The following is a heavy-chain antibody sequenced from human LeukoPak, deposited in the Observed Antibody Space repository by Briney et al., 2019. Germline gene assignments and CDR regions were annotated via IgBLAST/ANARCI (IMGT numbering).Heavy chain of an antibody. CDR1: GASISSSY. CDR2: TWHDGDS. Sequence: ASETLSLTCTVSGASISSSYWSWIRQPPGKGLELIVYTWHDGDSNYNPSLESRVTISVDTSKNAFSMRMTSVTAADTAIYYCARGAGGPDYWGQGTLVTVSS. J-gene: IGHJ4*02. CDR3: ARGAGGPDY. D-gene: IGHD3-16*01. V-gene: IGHV4-59*01.